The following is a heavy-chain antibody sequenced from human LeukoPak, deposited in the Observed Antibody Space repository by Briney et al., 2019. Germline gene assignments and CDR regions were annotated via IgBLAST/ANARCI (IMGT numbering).Heavy chain of an antibody. CDR2: IKSKSDGGTI. V-gene: IGHV3-15*01. J-gene: IGHJ4*02. D-gene: IGHD2-15*01. CDR1: GFTFSDAW. CDR3: TTRRQDGW. Sequence: GGSLRLSCVGSGFTFSDAWMSWVRQAPGKGLEWVGRIKSKSDGGTIDYAAPVKGRFTISRDDSRNTLYLQMNSLKPEDTAVYYCTTRRQDGWWGQGTLVTV.